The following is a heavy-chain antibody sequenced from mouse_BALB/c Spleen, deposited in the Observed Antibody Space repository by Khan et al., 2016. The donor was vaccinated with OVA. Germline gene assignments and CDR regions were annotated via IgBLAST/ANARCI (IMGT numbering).Heavy chain of an antibody. J-gene: IGHJ4*01. Sequence: QIQLGQSGPELKKPGETVKISCKASGYTFTKYGMNWVKQAPGKGLKWMGWINTYTGESTYVDDFKGRFAFSLETSASTAYLQINNLKDEDSATYFCARPPYFSYVMDSWGQGTSVTVSS. V-gene: IGHV9-3-1*01. CDR3: ARPPYFSYVMDS. CDR2: INTYTGES. CDR1: GYTFTKYG.